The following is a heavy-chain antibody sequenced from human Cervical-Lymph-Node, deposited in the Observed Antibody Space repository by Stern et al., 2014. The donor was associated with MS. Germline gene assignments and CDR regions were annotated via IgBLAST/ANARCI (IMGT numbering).Heavy chain of an antibody. Sequence: QDQLVQSGAEVKKPGSSVNVSCKASGGTFTSFSINWVRQVPGQSLEWMGGIIPIFDTTKLAQKFQGRVTITADSSTSTAYMGLNSLRSDDTAVYYLVFPSKVTTPAFDVGGRGTMVTVSS. CDR2: IIPIFDTT. CDR3: VFPSKVTTPAFDV. CDR1: GGTFTSFS. J-gene: IGHJ3*01. V-gene: IGHV1-69*14. D-gene: IGHD4-17*01.